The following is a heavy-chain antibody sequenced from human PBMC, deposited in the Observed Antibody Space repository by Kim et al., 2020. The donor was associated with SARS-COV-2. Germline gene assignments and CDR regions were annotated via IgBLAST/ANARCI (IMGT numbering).Heavy chain of an antibody. CDR3: AKGGWEQWFDP. J-gene: IGHJ5*02. CDR1: GFTFSSYA. CDR2: ISSSGGNT. V-gene: IGHV3-23*01. Sequence: GGSLRLSCAASGFTFSSYAMSWVRQAPGKGLEWVSSISSSGGNTYYADSMKGRFTISRDNSKNTLYLQLNSLRAEDTAVYYCAKGGWEQWFDPWGQGTLVTVSS. D-gene: IGHD1-26*01.